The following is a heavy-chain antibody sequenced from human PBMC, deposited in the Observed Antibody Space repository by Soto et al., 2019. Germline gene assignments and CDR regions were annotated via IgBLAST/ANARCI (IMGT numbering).Heavy chain of an antibody. D-gene: IGHD1-1*01. CDR3: ARDPTANRASVYFDL. CDR1: GYTFTNYE. Sequence: QVRLVQSEGEVKKPGASVKVSCRASGYTFTNYEISWVRQVPGQGLEWMGWISTERDLTKYAQKFQGRVTMTTDTFTNTAYMELKSLRFDDAAVYYCARDPTANRASVYFDLWGRGTLVNVSS. V-gene: IGHV1-18*04. CDR2: ISTERDLT. J-gene: IGHJ2*01.